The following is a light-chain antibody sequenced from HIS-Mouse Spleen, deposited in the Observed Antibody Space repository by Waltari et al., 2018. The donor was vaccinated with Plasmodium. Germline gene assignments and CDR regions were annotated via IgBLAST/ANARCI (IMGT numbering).Light chain of an antibody. CDR3: CSYAGSYTWV. CDR1: SSDVGGYNY. V-gene: IGLV2-11*01. J-gene: IGLJ3*02. CDR2: DGS. Sequence: QSALTQPRSVSGSPGQSVTISCTGTSSDVGGYNYVSWYQQHPGKAPKLMIYDGSKRPSGVPDRFAGDKSGNTASLTISGLQAEDEADYYCCSYAGSYTWVFGGGTKLTVL.